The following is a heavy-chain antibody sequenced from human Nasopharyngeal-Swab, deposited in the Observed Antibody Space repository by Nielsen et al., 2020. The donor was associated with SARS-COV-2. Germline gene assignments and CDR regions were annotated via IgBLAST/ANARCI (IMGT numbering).Heavy chain of an antibody. D-gene: IGHD6-13*01. Sequence: GESLKISCAASGFTFSDYYMSWIRQAPGKGLEWVSYISSSGSTIYYADSVKGRFTTSRDNAKNSLYLQMNSLRAEDTAVYYCATSDIAAAADYWGQGTLVTVSS. V-gene: IGHV3-11*04. CDR1: GFTFSDYY. CDR3: ATSDIAAAADY. J-gene: IGHJ4*02. CDR2: ISSSGSTI.